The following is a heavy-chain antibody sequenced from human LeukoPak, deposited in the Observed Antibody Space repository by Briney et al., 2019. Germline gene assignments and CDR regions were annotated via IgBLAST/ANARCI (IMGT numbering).Heavy chain of an antibody. CDR3: ARASSHGYCSSTSCYVFDY. CDR1: GFTFSSYD. J-gene: IGHJ4*02. Sequence: GGSLRLSCAASGFTFSSYDMHWVRQATGKGLEWVSAIGTAGDTYYPGSVKGRFTISRENAKNSLYLQMNSLRAGDTAVYYCARASSHGYCSSTSCYVFDYWGQGTLVTVSS. V-gene: IGHV3-13*01. CDR2: IGTAGDT. D-gene: IGHD2-2*01.